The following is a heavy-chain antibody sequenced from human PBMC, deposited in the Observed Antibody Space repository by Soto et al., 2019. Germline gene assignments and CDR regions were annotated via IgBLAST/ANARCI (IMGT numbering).Heavy chain of an antibody. Sequence: EVQLVESGGGLVQPGGSLRLSCAASGFTFSSYWMSWVRQAPGKGLEWVANIKQDGSEKYYVDSVKGRFTISRDNAKNSLYLQMNGLRAEDTAVYYCARDECSGGSCPYRYYYYYYMDVWGKGTTVTVSS. J-gene: IGHJ6*03. CDR3: ARDECSGGSCPYRYYYYYYMDV. CDR2: IKQDGSEK. CDR1: GFTFSSYW. D-gene: IGHD2-15*01. V-gene: IGHV3-7*01.